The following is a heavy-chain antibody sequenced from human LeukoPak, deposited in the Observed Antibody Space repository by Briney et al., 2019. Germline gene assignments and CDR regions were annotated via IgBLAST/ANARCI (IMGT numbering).Heavy chain of an antibody. V-gene: IGHV3-30*03. CDR2: ITYDGYYK. J-gene: IGHJ4*02. CDR3: ARSARGTVFDF. D-gene: IGHD3-10*01. CDR1: GFTFTSYG. Sequence: PGGSLRLSCAASGFTFTSYGMHWVRQAPGKGLEWVALITYDGYYKYYSDSVKGRFTISSDTSKNTLYLQMNSPRAEDTAMYYCARSARGTVFDFWGQGALVTVSS.